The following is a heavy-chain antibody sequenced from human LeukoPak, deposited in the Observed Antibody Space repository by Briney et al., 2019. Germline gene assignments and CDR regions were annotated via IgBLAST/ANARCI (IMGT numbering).Heavy chain of an antibody. CDR2: ISGSGGST. D-gene: IGHD6-19*01. V-gene: IGHV3-23*01. Sequence: GGSLRLSCAASGFTFSSYAMSWVRQAPGKGLEWVSAISGSGGSTYYVDSVKGRFTISRDNSKNTLYLQMNSLRADGTAVYYCAKPGAVAGNTGFDFWGQGTLVTVSS. CDR3: AKPGAVAGNTGFDF. CDR1: GFTFSSYA. J-gene: IGHJ4*02.